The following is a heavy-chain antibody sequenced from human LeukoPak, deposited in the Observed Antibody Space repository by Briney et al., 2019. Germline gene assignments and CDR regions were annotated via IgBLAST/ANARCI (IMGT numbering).Heavy chain of an antibody. V-gene: IGHV1-69*04. CDR1: GGTFSSYA. CDR2: VIPILGIA. J-gene: IGHJ1*01. Sequence: SVKVSCTASGGTFSSYAISWVRQAPGQGLEWMGRVIPILGIANYAQKFQGRVTITADKSTSTAYMELSSLRSEDTAVYYCARVPRSLNIAAAGTGYFQHWGQGTLVTVSS. CDR3: ARVPRSLNIAAAGTGYFQH. D-gene: IGHD6-13*01.